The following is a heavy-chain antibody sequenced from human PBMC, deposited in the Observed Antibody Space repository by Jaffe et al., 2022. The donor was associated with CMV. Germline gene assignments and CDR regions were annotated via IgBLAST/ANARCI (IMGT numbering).Heavy chain of an antibody. D-gene: IGHD4-17*01. CDR2: IYPGDSDT. CDR3: ARHSVAGAAGIFHYGDYEEGIFDY. CDR1: GYSFTSYW. J-gene: IGHJ4*02. V-gene: IGHV5-51*01. Sequence: EVQLVQSGAEVKKPGESLKISCKGSGYSFTSYWIGWVRQMPGKGLEWMGIIYPGDSDTRYSPSFQGQVTISADKSISTAYLQWSSLKASDTAMYYCARHSVAGAAGIFHYGDYEEGIFDYWGQGTLVTVSS.